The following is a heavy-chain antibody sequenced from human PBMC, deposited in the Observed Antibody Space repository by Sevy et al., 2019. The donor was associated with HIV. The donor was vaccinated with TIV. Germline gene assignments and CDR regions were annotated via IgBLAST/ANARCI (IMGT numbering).Heavy chain of an antibody. J-gene: IGHJ4*02. Sequence: ASVKVSCKASGYSFTSYDINWVRQATGQGLEWMGWMNPNSGNTGYAQKFQGRVTLTRNTSISTAYMELSGLTSEDTGIYYCARRKEGRRPLGYWGQGALVTVSS. CDR1: GYSFTSYD. CDR2: MNPNSGNT. V-gene: IGHV1-8*01. D-gene: IGHD1-1*01. CDR3: ARRKEGRRPLGY.